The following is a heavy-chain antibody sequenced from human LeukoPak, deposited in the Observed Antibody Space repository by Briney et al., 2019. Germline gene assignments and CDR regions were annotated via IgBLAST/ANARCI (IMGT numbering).Heavy chain of an antibody. D-gene: IGHD2-15*01. V-gene: IGHV5-51*01. CDR2: IYPGDSDT. Sequence: GVSLKISCKGSGYSFTSYWIGWVRHMPGKGLEWMGIIYPGDSDTRYSPSFQGQVTISADKSISTAYLQWSSLKASDTAMYYCARRGYCSGGSCYSFDYWGQGTLVTVSS. CDR3: ARRGYCSGGSCYSFDY. CDR1: GYSFTSYW. J-gene: IGHJ4*02.